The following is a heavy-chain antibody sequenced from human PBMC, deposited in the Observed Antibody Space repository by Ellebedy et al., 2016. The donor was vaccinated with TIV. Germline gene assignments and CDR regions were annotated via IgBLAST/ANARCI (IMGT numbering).Heavy chain of an antibody. CDR2: IYYSGST. CDR3: ARDGSYYYDSSGYYARIYYYYGMDV. Sequence: SETLSLTCTVSGYSISSGYYWGWIRQPPGKGLEWIGYIYYSGSTNYNPSLKSRVTMSVDTSKNQFSLKLSSVTAADTAVYYCARDGSYYYDSSGYYARIYYYYGMDVWGQGTTVTVSS. J-gene: IGHJ6*02. V-gene: IGHV4-38-2*02. CDR1: GYSISSGYY. D-gene: IGHD3-22*01.